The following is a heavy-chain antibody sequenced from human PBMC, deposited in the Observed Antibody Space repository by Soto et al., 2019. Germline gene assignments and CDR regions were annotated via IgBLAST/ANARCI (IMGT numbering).Heavy chain of an antibody. CDR3: ARRRPHRRTYYSYSDMDV. J-gene: IGHJ6*02. CDR1: GGSFSGYY. Sequence: XETLSLTCAVYGGSFSGYYWSWIRQRQGTGLEWIGEINHSGSTNYNPSLKSRVTISVDTSKNRFSLKLSSVTAAATAAYYFARRRPHRRTYYSYSDMDVWGQGATVTISS. CDR2: INHSGST. V-gene: IGHV4-34*01.